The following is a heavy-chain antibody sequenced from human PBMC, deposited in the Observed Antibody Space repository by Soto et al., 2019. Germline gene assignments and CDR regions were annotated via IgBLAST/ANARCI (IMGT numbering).Heavy chain of an antibody. V-gene: IGHV1-2*04. CDR2: INPNSGGT. Sequence: ASVKVSCKASGYTFTGYYMHWVRQAPGQGLEWMGWINPNSGGTNYAQKFQGWVTMTRDTSISTAYMELSRLRSDDTAVYYCARVPGGSTGTTAGAFDIWGQGTMVTVSS. J-gene: IGHJ3*02. CDR1: GYTFTGYY. CDR3: ARVPGGSTGTTAGAFDI. D-gene: IGHD1-1*01.